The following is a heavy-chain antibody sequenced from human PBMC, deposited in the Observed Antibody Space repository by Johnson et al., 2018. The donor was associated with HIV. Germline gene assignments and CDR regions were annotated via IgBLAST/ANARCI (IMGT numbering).Heavy chain of an antibody. CDR1: GFTFSTYA. Sequence: VQLVESGGGVVQPGRSLRLSCAASGFTFSTYAIHWVRQAPGKGLEWVSGISWNSDNIGYADSVKGRFTISRDSAKNSLYLQMNSLRAEDTAVYYCARGAYSSSWHASDASDIWGQGTMVTVSS. V-gene: IGHV3-21*01. CDR3: ARGAYSSSWHASDASDI. D-gene: IGHD6-13*01. CDR2: ISWNSDNI. J-gene: IGHJ3*02.